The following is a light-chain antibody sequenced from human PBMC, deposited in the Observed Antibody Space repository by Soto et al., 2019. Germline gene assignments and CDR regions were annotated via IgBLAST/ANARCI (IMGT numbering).Light chain of an antibody. CDR1: SSDVGSYKF. Sequence: QSDLTQPASVSGSPGQSITISCTGTSSDVGSYKFVSWYQQHPGKAPKLMIYEGSKRPSGVSNRFSGSKSGNTASLTISGLQAEDEADYYCCSYAGDSAWVFGGGTKLTVL. CDR2: EGS. J-gene: IGLJ3*02. V-gene: IGLV2-23*01. CDR3: CSYAGDSAWV.